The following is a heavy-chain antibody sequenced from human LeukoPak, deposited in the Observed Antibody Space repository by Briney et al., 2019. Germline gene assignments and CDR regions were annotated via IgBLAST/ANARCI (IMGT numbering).Heavy chain of an antibody. CDR3: ARPRYRSEWYYFDY. Sequence: SETLSLTCTVSGGSINSYYWSWIRQPPGKGLEWIGYIYYTGSTNYNPSLKSRVTMSVDTSKNQFSLKLSSVTAVDTAVYYCARPRYRSEWYYFDYWGQGTLVTVSS. V-gene: IGHV4-59*01. J-gene: IGHJ4*02. D-gene: IGHD6-19*01. CDR2: IYYTGST. CDR1: GGSINSYY.